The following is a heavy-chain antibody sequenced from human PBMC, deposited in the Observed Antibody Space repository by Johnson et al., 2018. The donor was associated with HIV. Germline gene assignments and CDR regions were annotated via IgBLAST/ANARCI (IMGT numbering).Heavy chain of an antibody. CDR2: IRYDGSNK. CDR3: ARSQTMIVDGADAFDI. J-gene: IGHJ3*02. Sequence: VQLLESGGGVVQPGRSRRLSCAASGFIFSSYCMHWVRQAPGKGLEWVAFIRYDGSNKYYAESVQGRFNISRDNPKNTLYLQMDSLRIEDTAVYYCARSQTMIVDGADAFDIWGQGTMVTVSS. V-gene: IGHV3-30*02. D-gene: IGHD3-22*01. CDR1: GFIFSSYC.